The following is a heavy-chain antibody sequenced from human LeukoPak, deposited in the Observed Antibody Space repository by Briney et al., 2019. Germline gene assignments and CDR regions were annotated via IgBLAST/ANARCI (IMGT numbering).Heavy chain of an antibody. CDR3: ARDRTRYYYYSYMDV. CDR2: INPNSGDT. Sequence: GASVKVSCKTSEYTFTGYYMHWVRQAPGQGLEWMGWINPNSGDTNYAQKFQGRVTMTRDTSISTAYMELSRLRSDDTAVYYCARDRTRYYYYSYMDVWGKGTAVTISS. V-gene: IGHV1-2*02. CDR1: EYTFTGYY. J-gene: IGHJ6*03. D-gene: IGHD1-14*01.